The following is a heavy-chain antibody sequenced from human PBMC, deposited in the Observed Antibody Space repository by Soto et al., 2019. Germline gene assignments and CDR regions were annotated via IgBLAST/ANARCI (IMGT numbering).Heavy chain of an antibody. CDR1: CGSFSSYY. V-gene: IGHV4-34*01. Sequence: QVQLQQWGAGLLKPSETLSLTCAVYCGSFSSYYWSWIRQPPGKGLEWIGEINHSGSTNCNPSLKSRVTMSVDTSMNQFSLKLSSVTAADTAVYYCARTSRFDCWGQGTLVTVSS. J-gene: IGHJ4*02. CDR2: INHSGST. D-gene: IGHD6-6*01. CDR3: ARTSRFDC.